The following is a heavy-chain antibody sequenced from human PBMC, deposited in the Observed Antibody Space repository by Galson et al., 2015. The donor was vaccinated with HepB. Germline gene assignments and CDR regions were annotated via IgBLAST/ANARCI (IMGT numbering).Heavy chain of an antibody. V-gene: IGHV1-3*04. CDR3: ARGSKKWLQLDNFDH. CDR1: GYTFTNNA. D-gene: IGHD1-1*01. J-gene: IGHJ4*02. CDR2: INTGNGNT. Sequence: SVKVSCKASGYTFTNNAMHWVRQAPGQRLEWMGWINTGNGNTKYSQRFEGRVTITRDTSANTAYLEVTSLRSEDTALYFCARGSKKWLQLDNFDHWGQGTLLTVSS.